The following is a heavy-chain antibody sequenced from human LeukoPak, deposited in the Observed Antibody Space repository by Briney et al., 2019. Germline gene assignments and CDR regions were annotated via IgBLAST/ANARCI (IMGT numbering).Heavy chain of an antibody. D-gene: IGHD6-6*01. CDR2: ISRDSAFV. V-gene: IGHV3-21*01. CDR1: GFTFSAYD. J-gene: IGHJ6*04. CDR3: ARDDASTARASGMDV. Sequence: GGSLRLSCAASGFTFSAYDMNWVRQAPGKGLEWVSYISRDSAFVYYADSVKGRLTISRDNAKNSLYLQTESLRGEDTAVYYCARDDASTARASGMDVWGIGTTVTVSS.